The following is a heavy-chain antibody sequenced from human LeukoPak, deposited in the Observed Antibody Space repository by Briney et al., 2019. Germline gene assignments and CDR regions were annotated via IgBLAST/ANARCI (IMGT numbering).Heavy chain of an antibody. Sequence: GRSLRLSCAASGFTFSSYGMHWVRQAPGKGLEWVAVIWYDGSNKYYADSVKGRFTISRDNSKNTLYLQMNSLRAVDTAVYYCAKGTITFGGAYYFDYWGQGTLVTVSS. CDR2: IWYDGSNK. V-gene: IGHV3-33*06. CDR1: GFTFSSYG. J-gene: IGHJ4*02. CDR3: AKGTITFGGAYYFDY. D-gene: IGHD3-16*01.